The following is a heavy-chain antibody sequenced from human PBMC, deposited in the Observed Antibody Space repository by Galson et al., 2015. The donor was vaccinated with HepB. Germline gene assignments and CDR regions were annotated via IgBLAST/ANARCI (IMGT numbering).Heavy chain of an antibody. CDR3: AQGAVAGLFDN. V-gene: IGHV5-51*01. CDR1: GCRFANYW. J-gene: IGHJ4*02. Sequence: QSGAEVKKPGESLKISCKGYGCRFANYWIGWVRQMPGKGLEWMGIIYPADSDTRYSPSFRGQVAISADKSINTAYLQWSSLKASDTAIYYCAQGAVAGLFDNWGQGTLVTVSS. D-gene: IGHD6-19*01. CDR2: IYPADSDT.